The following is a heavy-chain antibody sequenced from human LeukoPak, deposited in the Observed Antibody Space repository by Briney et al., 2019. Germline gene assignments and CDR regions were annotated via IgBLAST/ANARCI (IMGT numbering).Heavy chain of an antibody. Sequence: GGSLRLSCEASGFTFSSSSMNWVRQAPEKGLEWVSYISTSGGTIYYADSVKGRFTISRDNAKNSLYLQMDSLRAEDTAVYYCARHIPFDCWGQGTLATVSS. CDR1: GFTFSSSS. J-gene: IGHJ4*02. CDR3: ARHIPFDC. V-gene: IGHV3-48*01. D-gene: IGHD2-21*01. CDR2: ISTSGGTI.